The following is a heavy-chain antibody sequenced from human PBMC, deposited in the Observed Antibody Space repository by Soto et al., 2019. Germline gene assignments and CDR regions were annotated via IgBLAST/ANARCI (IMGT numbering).Heavy chain of an antibody. CDR2: IYHSGST. J-gene: IGHJ6*02. CDR1: GGSISSSNW. CDR3: AREAGYSYVRYYYYGMDV. V-gene: IGHV4-4*02. Sequence: PSETLSLTCAVSGGSISSSNWWSWVRQPPGKGLEWNGEIYHSGSTNYNPSLKSRVTISVDKSKNQFSLKLSSVTAADTAVYYCAREAGYSYVRYYYYGMDVWGQGTTVAVSS. D-gene: IGHD5-18*01.